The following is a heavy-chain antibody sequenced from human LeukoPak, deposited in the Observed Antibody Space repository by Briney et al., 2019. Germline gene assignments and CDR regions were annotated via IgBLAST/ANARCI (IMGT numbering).Heavy chain of an antibody. CDR3: ARDLRAWLQSFGSFI. J-gene: IGHJ4*02. V-gene: IGHV1-2*02. CDR2: INPKSGGT. D-gene: IGHD5-24*01. CDR1: GYSSTNYG. Sequence: GASVKVSCKASGYSSTNYGISWVRQAPGQGLEWMGWINPKSGGTKYAQNFEGRVTMTTDTSISTAYMELTGLRSDDTAVYYCARDLRAWLQSFGSFIWGQGTLVTVSS.